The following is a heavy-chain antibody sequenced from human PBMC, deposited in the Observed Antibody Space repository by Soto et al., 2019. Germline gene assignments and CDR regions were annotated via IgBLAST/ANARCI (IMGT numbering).Heavy chain of an antibody. V-gene: IGHV1-8*01. J-gene: IGHJ5*02. D-gene: IGHD3-3*01. Sequence: QVQLVQSGAEVKKPGASVKVSCKASGYTFTSYDINWVRQATGQGLEWMGWMNPNSGNTGYVQKFQGRVTMSRNTSISTAYLELSSLRSEDTAVYYCARGYEGHYDFWRFDPWGQGTLVTVSS. CDR2: MNPNSGNT. CDR3: ARGYEGHYDFWRFDP. CDR1: GYTFTSYD.